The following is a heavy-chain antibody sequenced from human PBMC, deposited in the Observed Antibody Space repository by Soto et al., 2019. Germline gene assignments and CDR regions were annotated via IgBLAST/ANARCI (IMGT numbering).Heavy chain of an antibody. J-gene: IGHJ4*02. CDR3: ARDLIDYREFDY. CDR1: GYTFTGYY. Sequence: ASVKVSCKASGYTFTGYYMHWVRQAPGQGLEWMGWINPNSGGTNYAQKFQGRVTMTRDTSISTAYMELSRLRSDDTAVYYCARDLIDYREFDYWGQGTLVTVSS. D-gene: IGHD1-26*01. CDR2: INPNSGGT. V-gene: IGHV1-2*02.